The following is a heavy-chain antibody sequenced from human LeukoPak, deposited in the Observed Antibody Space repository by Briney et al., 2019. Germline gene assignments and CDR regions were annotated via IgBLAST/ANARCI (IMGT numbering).Heavy chain of an antibody. V-gene: IGHV4-59*12. Sequence: PSETLSLTCTVSGASISSYYWSWIRQPPGKGLEWIGYIYYGGSTNYNPSLKSRVTISVDTSKNQFSLKLSSVTAADTAVYYCARGANFYYYGMDVWGQGTTVTVSS. J-gene: IGHJ6*02. CDR2: IYYGGST. CDR1: GASISSYY. D-gene: IGHD4/OR15-4a*01. CDR3: ARGANFYYYGMDV.